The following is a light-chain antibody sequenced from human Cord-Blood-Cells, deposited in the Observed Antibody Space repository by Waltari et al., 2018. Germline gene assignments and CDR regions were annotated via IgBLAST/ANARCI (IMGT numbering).Light chain of an antibody. CDR3: SSYTSSSTWV. V-gene: IGLV2-14*01. J-gene: IGLJ3*02. CDR1: SSDVGGYNY. CDR2: EVS. Sequence: QSALTQPASVSGSPGQSITISCTGTSSDVGGYNYLSWYQQHPGKAPKLMSYEVSKRPSGVSNRFSGSKSGNTASLTISGLQAEDEADYYCSSYTSSSTWVFGGGTKLTVL.